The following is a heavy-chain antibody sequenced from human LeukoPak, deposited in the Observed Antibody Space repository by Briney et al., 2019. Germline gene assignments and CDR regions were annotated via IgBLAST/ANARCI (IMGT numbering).Heavy chain of an antibody. Sequence: SETLSLTCTVSGGSISSYYWSWIRQPPGKGLEWIGYIYYSGSTNYNPSLKSRVTISVDTSKNQFSLKLSSVTAADTAVYYCARGSSSGFDYWGQGTLVTVSS. D-gene: IGHD6-6*01. CDR1: GGSISSYY. CDR2: IYYSGST. J-gene: IGHJ4*02. CDR3: ARGSSSGFDY. V-gene: IGHV4-59*08.